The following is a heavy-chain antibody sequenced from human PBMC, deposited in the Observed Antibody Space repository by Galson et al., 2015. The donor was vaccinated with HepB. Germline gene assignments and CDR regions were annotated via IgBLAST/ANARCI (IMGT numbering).Heavy chain of an antibody. Sequence: SLRLSCAASGFTFSSYAMHWVRQAPGKGLEWVAVISYDGSNKYYADSVKGRFTISRDNSKNTLYLQMNSLRAEDTAVYYCARDYYGSGRDSHPKYWGQGTLVTVSS. V-gene: IGHV3-30*04. CDR3: ARDYYGSGRDSHPKY. D-gene: IGHD3-10*01. CDR2: ISYDGSNK. J-gene: IGHJ4*02. CDR1: GFTFSSYA.